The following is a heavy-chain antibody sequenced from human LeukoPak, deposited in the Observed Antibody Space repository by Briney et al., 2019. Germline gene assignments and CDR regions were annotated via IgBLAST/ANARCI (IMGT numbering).Heavy chain of an antibody. J-gene: IGHJ4*02. CDR3: AKYESNAEQLSPFDY. CDR1: GFTFSSYA. Sequence: PPGGSLRLSCAASGFTFSSYAMSWVRQAPGKGLEWVSAISGSGGSTYYADSVKGRFTISRDNSKNTLYLQMNSLRAEDTAVYYCAKYESNAEQLSPFDYWGQGILVTVSS. D-gene: IGHD6-6*01. CDR2: ISGSGGST. V-gene: IGHV3-23*01.